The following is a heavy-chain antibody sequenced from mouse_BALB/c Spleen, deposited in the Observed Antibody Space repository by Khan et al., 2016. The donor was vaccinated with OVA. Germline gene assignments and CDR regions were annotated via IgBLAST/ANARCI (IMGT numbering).Heavy chain of an antibody. J-gene: IGHJ2*01. Sequence: EVKLLESGPGLVKPSQSLSLTCTVTGYSITSDYAWNWIRQFPGNKLEWMGYISYSGNTKYNPSLKSRISITRDTSKNQFFLQLNFVTIEDTATYYYARIQGGYFDYWGQGTTLTVSS. CDR3: ARIQGGYFDY. CDR1: GYSITSDYA. CDR2: ISYSGNT. V-gene: IGHV3-2*02. D-gene: IGHD3-2*02.